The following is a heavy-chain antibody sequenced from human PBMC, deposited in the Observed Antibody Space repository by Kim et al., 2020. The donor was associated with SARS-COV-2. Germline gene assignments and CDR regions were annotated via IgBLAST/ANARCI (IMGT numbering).Heavy chain of an antibody. D-gene: IGHD3-10*01. CDR2: INTNTGNP. V-gene: IGHV7-4-1*02. Sequence: ASVKVSCKASGYTFTSHAMNWVRQAPGQGLEWMGWINTNTGNPTYAQGFTGRFVFSMDTSVSTAYLQITRLKAEDTAVYYCTKGDLLLSFGESGSLIYWGQGTHVTVAS. J-gene: IGHJ4*02. CDR1: GYTFTSHA. CDR3: TKGDLLLSFGESGSLIY.